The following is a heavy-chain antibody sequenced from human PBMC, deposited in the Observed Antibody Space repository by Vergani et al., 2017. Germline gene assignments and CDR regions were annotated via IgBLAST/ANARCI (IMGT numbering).Heavy chain of an antibody. D-gene: IGHD2-2*01. J-gene: IGHJ6*02. CDR1: GGSFSGYY. CDR2: INHSGST. Sequence: QVQLQESGPGLVKPSETLSLTCAVYGGSFSGYYWSWIRQPPGKGLEWIGEINHSGSTNYNPSLKSRVTISVDTSKNQFSLKLSSVTAADTAVYYCAREREEVPARYYYYYGMDVWGQGTTVTVSS. V-gene: IGHV4-34*01. CDR3: AREREEVPARYYYYYGMDV.